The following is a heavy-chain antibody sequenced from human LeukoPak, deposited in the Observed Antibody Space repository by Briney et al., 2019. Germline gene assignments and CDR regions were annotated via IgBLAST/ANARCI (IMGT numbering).Heavy chain of an antibody. CDR2: IYSGGST. D-gene: IGHD4-23*01. CDR3: ARDLRGGGIDAFDI. CDR1: GFTVSSNY. Sequence: PGGSLRLSCAASGFTVSSNYMTWVRQAPGKGLEWVSVIYSGGSTYYADSVKGRFTISRHSSKNTLYLQMDSLRPEDTAVYYCARDLRGGGIDAFDIWGQGTMVTVSS. J-gene: IGHJ3*02. V-gene: IGHV3-53*04.